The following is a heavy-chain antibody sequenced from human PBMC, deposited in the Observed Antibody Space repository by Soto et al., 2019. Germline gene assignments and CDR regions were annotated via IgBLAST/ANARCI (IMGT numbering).Heavy chain of an antibody. D-gene: IGHD6-19*01. J-gene: IGHJ5*02. CDR2: IWYDGSNK. CDR3: ARDLLEQWLVQYNWFDP. CDR1: GFTFSSYG. Sequence: QVQLVESGGGVVQPGRSLRLSCAASGFTFSSYGMHWVRQAPGKGLEWVAVIWYDGSNKYYADSVKGRFTISRDNSKNTLYLQMNSLRAEDTAVYYCARDLLEQWLVQYNWFDPWGQGTLVTVSS. V-gene: IGHV3-33*01.